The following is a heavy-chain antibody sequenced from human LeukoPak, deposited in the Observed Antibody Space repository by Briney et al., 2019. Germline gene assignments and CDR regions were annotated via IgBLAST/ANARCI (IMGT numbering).Heavy chain of an antibody. CDR3: ALVRDLTFDY. Sequence: SVKVSCKPSGGTFSTYSITWVRQAPGQGLECVGGMNPTFGSAHYAQKFQGRVTITTDETTSTAYMELSGLTSDDTAVYYCALVRDLTFDYWGQGTLVTVSS. D-gene: IGHD6-6*01. CDR2: MNPTFGSA. J-gene: IGHJ4*02. CDR1: GGTFSTYS. V-gene: IGHV1-69*05.